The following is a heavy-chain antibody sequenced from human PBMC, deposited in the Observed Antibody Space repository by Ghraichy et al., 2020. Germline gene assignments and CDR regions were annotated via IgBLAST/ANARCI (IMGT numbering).Heavy chain of an antibody. V-gene: IGHV3-23*01. Sequence: GGSLRLSCAASGFTFSSYAMSWVRQAPGKGLEWVSAISGSGGSTYYADSVKGRFTISRDNSKNTLYLQMNSLRAEDTAVYYCAKVEVAWDDSSGYYYEGYYYGMDVWGQGTTVTVSS. J-gene: IGHJ6*02. CDR1: GFTFSSYA. CDR3: AKVEVAWDDSSGYYYEGYYYGMDV. CDR2: ISGSGGST. D-gene: IGHD3-22*01.